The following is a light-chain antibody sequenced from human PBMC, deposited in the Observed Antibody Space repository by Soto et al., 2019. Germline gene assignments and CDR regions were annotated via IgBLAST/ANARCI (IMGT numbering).Light chain of an antibody. V-gene: IGKV1-5*03. CDR1: EKINKW. CDR3: QQSDTYPLT. CDR2: KAS. Sequence: DIQMTQSPSTLSASVGDRVTITCRASEKINKWLAWYQQKPGKAPKLLIYKASSLRSGVPSRFSGSGSGTEFTLTISSLQADDFATYYCQQSDTYPLTFGQGTRLEIK. J-gene: IGKJ5*01.